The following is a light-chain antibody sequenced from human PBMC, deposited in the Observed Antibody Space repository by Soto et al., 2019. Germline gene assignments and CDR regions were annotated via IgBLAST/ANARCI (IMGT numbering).Light chain of an antibody. Sequence: DVVMTQSPLSLPVTLGQPASISCRSSQSLEYSDGNTYLNWFQQRPGQSPRRLIYKVSNRDSGVPDRFSGSGSGTDLTLKISRVEAEDVGVYYCMQGTYWPPWTFGQGTKVEIK. CDR3: MQGTYWPPWT. CDR2: KVS. J-gene: IGKJ1*01. CDR1: QSLEYSDGNTY. V-gene: IGKV2-30*01.